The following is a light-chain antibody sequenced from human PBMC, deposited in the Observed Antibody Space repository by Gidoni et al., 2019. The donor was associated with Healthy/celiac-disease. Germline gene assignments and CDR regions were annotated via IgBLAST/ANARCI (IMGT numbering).Light chain of an antibody. J-gene: IGKJ1*01. CDR2: KAS. CDR1: QSISSW. Sequence: DIHMPQSPSTLSASVGDRVTITCRASQSISSWLAWYQQKPGKAPKLLIYKASSLESGVPSRFSGSGSGTEFTLTISSLQPDDVATYYCQQYNSYSWTFGQGTKVEIK. CDR3: QQYNSYSWT. V-gene: IGKV1-5*03.